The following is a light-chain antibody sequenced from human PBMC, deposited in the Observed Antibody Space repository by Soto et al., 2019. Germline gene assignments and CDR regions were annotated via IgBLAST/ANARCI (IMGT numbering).Light chain of an antibody. CDR3: QQYHDWPPST. Sequence: IVMTQSPATLSVSPGERATLSCRASQRISNNVAWYQQKPGQAPRRLISAASTRATGIPARFSGSGSGTEFILTISSLQSEDFAGYYCQQYHDWPPSTFGQGTKLEIK. CDR1: QRISNN. V-gene: IGKV3-15*01. CDR2: AAS. J-gene: IGKJ2*02.